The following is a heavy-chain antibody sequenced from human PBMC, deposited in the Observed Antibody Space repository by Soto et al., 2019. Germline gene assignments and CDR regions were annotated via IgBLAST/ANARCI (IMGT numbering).Heavy chain of an antibody. J-gene: IGHJ3*02. CDR1: GFTFSSYA. Sequence: TGGSLRLSCAASGFTFSSYAMHWVRQAPGKGLEWVAVISYDGSNKYYADSVKGRFTISRDNSKNTLYLQMNSLRAEDTAVYYCARDREVVPAAYLRGDAFDIWGQGTMVT. CDR2: ISYDGSNK. CDR3: ARDREVVPAAYLRGDAFDI. V-gene: IGHV3-30-3*01. D-gene: IGHD2-2*01.